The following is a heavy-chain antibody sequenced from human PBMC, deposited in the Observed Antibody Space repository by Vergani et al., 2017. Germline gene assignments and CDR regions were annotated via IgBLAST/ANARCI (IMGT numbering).Heavy chain of an antibody. Sequence: EVQLVQSGAEVKKPGESLKISCKGSGYDFSSYYIGWVRQMPGKGLEWMGVIYPGDSDIRYSPSFQGQVTISADKSTSTAYLQRSSLKASDTAMYYCARQRGNYYDASGYYDHWGQGTLVTVSS. CDR3: ARQRGNYYDASGYYDH. V-gene: IGHV5-51*01. CDR1: GYDFSSYY. J-gene: IGHJ1*01. D-gene: IGHD3-22*01. CDR2: IYPGDSDI.